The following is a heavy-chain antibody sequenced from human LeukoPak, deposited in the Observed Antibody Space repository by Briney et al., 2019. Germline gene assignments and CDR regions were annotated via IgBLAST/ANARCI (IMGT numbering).Heavy chain of an antibody. CDR2: IYYSGST. CDR1: GGSISSYY. CDR3: ARGGSGSYPPFDY. J-gene: IGHJ4*02. Sequence: SETLSLTCTVSGGSISSYYWSWIRQPPGKGLEWIGYIYYSGSTKYNPSLKSRVTISVDTSKNQFSLKLSSVTAADTAVYYCARGGSGSYPPFDYWGQGTLVTVSS. D-gene: IGHD1-26*01. V-gene: IGHV4-59*01.